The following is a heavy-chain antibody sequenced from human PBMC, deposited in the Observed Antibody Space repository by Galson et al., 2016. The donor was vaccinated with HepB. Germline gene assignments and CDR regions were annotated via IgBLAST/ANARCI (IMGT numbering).Heavy chain of an antibody. J-gene: IGHJ4*02. Sequence: SLRLSCAASGFTVSNNYMSWVRQAPGKGLEWVSVIYSGGNTFYADSVKGRFTISRDTSKNTLYLQMNSLRAEDTAVYYCATSPSRDYWGQGTQVTVSS. D-gene: IGHD2-2*01. CDR2: IYSGGNT. V-gene: IGHV3-66*01. CDR1: GFTVSNNY. CDR3: ATSPSRDY.